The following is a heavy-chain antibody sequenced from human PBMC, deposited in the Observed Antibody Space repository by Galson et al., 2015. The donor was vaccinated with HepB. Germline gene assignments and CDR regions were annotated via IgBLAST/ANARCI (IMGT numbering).Heavy chain of an antibody. D-gene: IGHD3-10*01. CDR3: AKRSASGAYYDS. Sequence: SLRLSCAASGFTFNNYGMAWVRQAPGKGPEWVSTITASGGDTFYAGSVKGRFTTSRDNSKNMFFLQMNSLRAEDSAEYYCAKRSASGAYYDSWGRGTLVTVSS. CDR1: GFTFNNYG. V-gene: IGHV3-23*01. CDR2: ITASGGDT. J-gene: IGHJ4*02.